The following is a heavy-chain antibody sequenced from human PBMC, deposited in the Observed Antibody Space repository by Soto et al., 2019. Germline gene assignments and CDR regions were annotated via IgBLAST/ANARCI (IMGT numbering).Heavy chain of an antibody. CDR1: GFTFSDYY. D-gene: IGHD2-15*01. V-gene: IGHV3-11*01. J-gene: IGHJ3*02. CDR3: SRDYCSGGSCYPVGDAFDI. CDR2: ISSSGSTI. Sequence: PGGSLRLSCAASGFTFSDYYMSWIRQAPGKGLEWVSYISSSGSTIYYADSVKGRFTISRDNAKNSLYLQMNSLRAEDTAVYYCSRDYCSGGSCYPVGDAFDIWGQGTMVTV.